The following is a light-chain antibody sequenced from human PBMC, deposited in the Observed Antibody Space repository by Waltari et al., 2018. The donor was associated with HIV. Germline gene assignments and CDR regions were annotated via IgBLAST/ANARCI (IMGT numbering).Light chain of an antibody. CDR3: AAWDDTVSGPV. CDR2: KTY. CDR1: GSNIGHNY. Sequence: QSVLTQAPSASGTPGPRVTISCSGSGSNIGHNYVYWYQQFSGSAPKLLIYKTYQRPSGVPARFSGSKSNTSASLAISGLRSEDEAEYFCAAWDDTVSGPVFGGGTKVAVL. J-gene: IGLJ2*01. V-gene: IGLV1-47*01.